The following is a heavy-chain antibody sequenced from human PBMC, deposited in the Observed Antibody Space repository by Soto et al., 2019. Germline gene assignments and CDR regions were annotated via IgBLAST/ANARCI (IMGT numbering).Heavy chain of an antibody. D-gene: IGHD1-1*01. CDR1: GGTFSSYA. J-gene: IGHJ6*02. Sequence: ASVKVSCKASGGTFSSYAISWVRQAPGQGLEWMGGIIPIFGTANYAQKFQGRVTITADESTSTAYMELSSLRSEDTAVYYCARGGLERRFERKYGMDVWGQGTTVTVSS. V-gene: IGHV1-69*13. CDR3: ARGGLERRFERKYGMDV. CDR2: IIPIFGTA.